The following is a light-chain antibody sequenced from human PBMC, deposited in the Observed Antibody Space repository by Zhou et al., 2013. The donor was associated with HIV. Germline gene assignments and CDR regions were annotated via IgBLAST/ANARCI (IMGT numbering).Light chain of an antibody. J-gene: IGKJ2*03. CDR3: QQSYSTPRS. Sequence: DIQMTQSPSSLSASVGDRVTITCRASQDITHYLAWFQQKPGQAPKSLIYAASSLQSGVPSRFSGSGSGTDFTLTISNLQPEDIATYYCQQSYSTPRSFGQGTKLEIK. V-gene: IGKV1-16*01. CDR2: AAS. CDR1: QDITHY.